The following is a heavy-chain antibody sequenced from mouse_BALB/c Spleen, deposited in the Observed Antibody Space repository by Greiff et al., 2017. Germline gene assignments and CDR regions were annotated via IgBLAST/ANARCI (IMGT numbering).Heavy chain of an antibody. J-gene: IGHJ4*01. CDR2: IDPANGNT. CDR3: ARGWNYYGYDAIDY. V-gene: IGHV14-3*02. CDR1: GFNIKDTY. Sequence: VQLKQSGAELVKPGASVKLSCTASGFNIKDTYMHWVKQRPEQGLEWIGRIDPANGNTKYDPKFQGKATLTADTSSNTAYLQLSSLTSEDTAVYYCARGWNYYGYDAIDYWGQGTSVTVSS. D-gene: IGHD1-2*01.